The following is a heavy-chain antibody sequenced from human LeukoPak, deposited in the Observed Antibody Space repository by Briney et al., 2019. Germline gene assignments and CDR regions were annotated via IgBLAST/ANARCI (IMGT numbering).Heavy chain of an antibody. CDR1: GFTFSNAW. V-gene: IGHV3-20*04. J-gene: IGHJ4*02. D-gene: IGHD6-13*01. CDR2: INWNGGST. CDR3: ARISSWLPLDY. Sequence: GGPLRLSCAASGFTFSNAWMSWVRQAPGKGLEWVSGINWNGGSTGYADSVKGRFTISRDNAKNSLYLQMNSLRAEDTALYYCARISSWLPLDYWGQGTLVTVSS.